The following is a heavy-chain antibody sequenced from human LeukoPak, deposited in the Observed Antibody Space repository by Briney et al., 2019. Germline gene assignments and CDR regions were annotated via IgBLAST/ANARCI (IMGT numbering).Heavy chain of an antibody. V-gene: IGHV3-30*04. Sequence: GGSLRLSCAASGFTFSSYAMHWVRQAPGKGLEWVAVISYDGSNKYYADSVKCRFTISRDNSKNTLYLQMNSLRAEDTAVYYCARDLGVDTAMVLDYWGQGTLVTVSS. CDR2: ISYDGSNK. CDR1: GFTFSSYA. CDR3: ARDLGVDTAMVLDY. D-gene: IGHD5-18*01. J-gene: IGHJ4*02.